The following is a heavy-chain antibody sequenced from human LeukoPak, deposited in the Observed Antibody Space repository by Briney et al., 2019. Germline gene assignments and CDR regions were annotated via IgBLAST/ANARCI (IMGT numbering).Heavy chain of an antibody. CDR1: GGTFSSYA. CDR2: IIPIFGTA. Sequence: ASVKVSCKASGGTFSSYAISWVRQAPGQGLEWMGGIIPIFGTANYAQKFQGRVTITADESTSTAYMELSSLRSEDTAVYYCARDSSSWYENNWSDPWGQGTLVTVSS. D-gene: IGHD6-13*01. V-gene: IGHV1-69*13. J-gene: IGHJ5*02. CDR3: ARDSSSWYENNWSDP.